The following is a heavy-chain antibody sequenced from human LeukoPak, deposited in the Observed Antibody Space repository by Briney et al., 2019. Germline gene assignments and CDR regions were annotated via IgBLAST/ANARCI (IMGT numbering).Heavy chain of an antibody. CDR3: ARGRGYSSGWYYFDY. V-gene: IGHV4-34*01. D-gene: IGHD6-19*01. CDR1: GGSFSGYY. J-gene: IGHJ4*02. Sequence: SETLSLTCAVYGGSFSGYYWSWIRQPPGKGLEWIGEINHSGSTNYNPSLKSRVTISVDTSKNQFPLKLSSVTAADTAVYYCARGRGYSSGWYYFDYWGQGTLVTVSS. CDR2: INHSGST.